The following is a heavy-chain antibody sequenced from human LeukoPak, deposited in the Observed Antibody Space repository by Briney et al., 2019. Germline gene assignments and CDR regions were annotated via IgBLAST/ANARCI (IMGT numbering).Heavy chain of an antibody. V-gene: IGHV3-23*01. CDR2: ISGSGDNT. Sequence: PGGSLRLSCAASGFTFSSYAMSWVRQAPGKGLEWVSGISGSGDNTYYADSVKGRFTISRDNSKNTLYLQMNSLRAEDTAVYYCAKSGCSGGSCYDAFDIWGQGTTVTVSS. D-gene: IGHD2-15*01. CDR1: GFTFSSYA. J-gene: IGHJ3*02. CDR3: AKSGCSGGSCYDAFDI.